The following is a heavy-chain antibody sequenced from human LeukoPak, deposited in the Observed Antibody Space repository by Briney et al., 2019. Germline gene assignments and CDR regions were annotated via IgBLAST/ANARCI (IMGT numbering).Heavy chain of an antibody. Sequence: PSETLSLTCAVSGYSISSGYYWGWIRQPPGKGLEWIGSIYHSGSTYYNPSLKSRVTISVGTSKNQFSLKLSSVTAADTAVYYCAGEDYYGSGRGYFDYWGQGTLVTVSS. D-gene: IGHD3-10*01. CDR1: GYSISSGYY. CDR3: AGEDYYGSGRGYFDY. J-gene: IGHJ4*02. CDR2: IYHSGST. V-gene: IGHV4-38-2*02.